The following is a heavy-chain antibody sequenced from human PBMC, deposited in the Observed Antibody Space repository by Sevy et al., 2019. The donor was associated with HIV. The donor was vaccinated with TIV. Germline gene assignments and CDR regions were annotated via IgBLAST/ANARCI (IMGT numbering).Heavy chain of an antibody. Sequence: GGSLRLSCVASRFNLENFWMNWVRQAPGKGLEWVANIRQDGSEIYYLASVKGRFTISRDNARNLVYLQMNSLRVEDTALYYCVRAIQSDGSFWGQGALVTVSS. CDR1: RFNLENFW. CDR2: IRQDGSEI. CDR3: VRAIQSDGSF. J-gene: IGHJ4*01. V-gene: IGHV3-7*01. D-gene: IGHD6-19*01.